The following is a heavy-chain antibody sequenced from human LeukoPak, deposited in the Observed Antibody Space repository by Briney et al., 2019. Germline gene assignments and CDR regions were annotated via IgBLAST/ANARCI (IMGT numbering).Heavy chain of an antibody. CDR3: AKASSNYDFWSGYSASYYYYYMDV. CDR1: GFTFSSYA. CDR2: ISGSGGST. D-gene: IGHD3-3*01. Sequence: GGSLRLSCAASGFTFSSYAMSSVRQAPGKGLEWVSAISGSGGSTYYADSVKGRFTISRDNSKNTLYLQMNSLRAEDTAVYYCAKASSNYDFWSGYSASYYYYYMDVWGKGTTVTVSS. J-gene: IGHJ6*03. V-gene: IGHV3-23*01.